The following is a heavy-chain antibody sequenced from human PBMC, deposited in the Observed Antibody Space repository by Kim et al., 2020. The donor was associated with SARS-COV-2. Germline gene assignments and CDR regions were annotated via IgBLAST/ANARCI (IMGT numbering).Heavy chain of an antibody. D-gene: IGHD6-19*01. CDR2: IKSKTDGGTT. CDR3: TTYSSGWNTDIDY. Sequence: GGSLRLSCAASGFTFSNAWMSWVRQAPGKGLEWVGRIKSKTDGGTTDYAAPVKGRFTISRDDSKNTLYLQMNSLKTEDTAVYYCTTYSSGWNTDIDYWGQGTLVTVSS. J-gene: IGHJ4*02. CDR1: GFTFSNAW. V-gene: IGHV3-15*01.